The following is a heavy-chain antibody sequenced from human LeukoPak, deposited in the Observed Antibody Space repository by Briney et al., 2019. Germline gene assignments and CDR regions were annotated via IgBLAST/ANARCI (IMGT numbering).Heavy chain of an antibody. CDR1: GGIFSSYT. Sequence: SVKVSCKASGGIFSSYTISWVRQAPGQGFEWMGRIIPLLGIANYAQKFQGRVTIIADKSTSTAYMELSSLRSEDTAVYYCATDTYYYDSSGYSPLDYWGQGTLVTVSS. CDR2: IIPLLGIA. D-gene: IGHD3-22*01. J-gene: IGHJ4*02. CDR3: ATDTYYYDSSGYSPLDY. V-gene: IGHV1-69*04.